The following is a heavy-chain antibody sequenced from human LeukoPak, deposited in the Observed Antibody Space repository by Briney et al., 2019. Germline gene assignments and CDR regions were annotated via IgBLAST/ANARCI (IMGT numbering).Heavy chain of an antibody. Sequence: SETLSLTCVVSGDSIRNDYWWNWVRQPPGKGLEWIGESYHSGSTNYNPSLKSRVSISVDKSKNQFSLKLTSVTAADTAVYYCAKSNGYGLIDIWGQGTMVTVSS. CDR3: AKSNGYGLIDI. J-gene: IGHJ3*02. CDR2: SYHSGST. D-gene: IGHD3-22*01. V-gene: IGHV4-4*02. CDR1: GDSIRNDYW.